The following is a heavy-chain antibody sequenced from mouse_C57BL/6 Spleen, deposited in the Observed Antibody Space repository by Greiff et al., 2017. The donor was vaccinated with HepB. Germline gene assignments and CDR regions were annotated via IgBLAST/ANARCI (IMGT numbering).Heavy chain of an antibody. CDR1: GFSLTSYG. Sequence: VKLMESGPGLVQPSQSLSITCTVSGFSLTSYGVHWVRQSPGKGLEWLGVIWRGGSTDYNAAFMSRLSITKDNSKSQVFFKMNSLQADDTAIYYCAKNLYYGNYWYFDVWGTGTTVTVSS. J-gene: IGHJ1*03. CDR3: AKNLYYGNYWYFDV. CDR2: IWRGGST. V-gene: IGHV2-5*01. D-gene: IGHD2-1*01.